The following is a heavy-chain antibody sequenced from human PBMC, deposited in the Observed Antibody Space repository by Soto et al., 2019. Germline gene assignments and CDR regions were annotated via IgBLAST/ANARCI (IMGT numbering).Heavy chain of an antibody. CDR2: ISYDGSNK. CDR1: GFTFSSYA. CDR3: AREVVPAAYTTSFYYYYGMDV. V-gene: IGHV3-30-3*01. J-gene: IGHJ6*02. Sequence: QVQLVESGGGVVQPGRSLRLSCAASGFTFSSYAMHWVRQAPGKGLEWVAVISYDGSNKYYADSVKGRFTISRDNSKNTLYLQMNSLRAEDTAVYYCAREVVPAAYTTSFYYYYGMDVWGQGTTVTVSS. D-gene: IGHD2-2*01.